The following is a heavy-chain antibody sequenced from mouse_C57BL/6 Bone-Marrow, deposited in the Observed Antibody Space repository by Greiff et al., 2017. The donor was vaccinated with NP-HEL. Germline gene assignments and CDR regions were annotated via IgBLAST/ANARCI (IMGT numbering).Heavy chain of an antibody. CDR3: TPTYGSSYDWYFDV. V-gene: IGHV6-6*01. CDR2: IRNKANNHAT. CDR1: GFTFSDAW. J-gene: IGHJ1*03. D-gene: IGHD1-1*01. Sequence: EVKLMESGGGLVQPGGSMKLSCAASGFTFSDAWMDWVRQSPEKGLEWVAEIRNKANNHATYYAESVKGRFTISRDDSKSSVYLQMNSLRAEDTGIYYCTPTYGSSYDWYFDVWGTGTTVTVSS.